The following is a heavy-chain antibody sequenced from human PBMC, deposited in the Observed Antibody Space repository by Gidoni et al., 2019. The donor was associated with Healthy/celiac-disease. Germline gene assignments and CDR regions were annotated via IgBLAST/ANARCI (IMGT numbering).Heavy chain of an antibody. Sequence: QVQLQESGPGLVKPSETLSLTCTVSGGSISSYYWSWIRQPPGKGLEWIGYIYYSGSTNYNPSLKSRVTLSVDTSKNQFSLKLSSVTAADTAVYYCAGTLGGIAAAGGDAFDIWGQGTMVTVSS. V-gene: IGHV4-59*01. J-gene: IGHJ3*02. CDR2: IYYSGST. CDR3: AGTLGGIAAAGGDAFDI. D-gene: IGHD6-13*01. CDR1: GGSISSYY.